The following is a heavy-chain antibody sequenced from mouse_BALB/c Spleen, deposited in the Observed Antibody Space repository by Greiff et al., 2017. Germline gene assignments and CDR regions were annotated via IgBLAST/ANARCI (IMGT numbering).Heavy chain of an antibody. CDR1: GYSITSDYA. J-gene: IGHJ4*01. CDR2: ISYSGST. D-gene: IGHD1-1*02. Sequence: VQLKQSGPGLVKPSQSLSLTCTVTGYSITSDYAWNWIRQFPGNKLEWMGYISYSGSTSYNPSLKSRISITRDTSKNQFFLQLNSVTTEDTATYYCAITMWAMDYWGQGTSVAVSS. V-gene: IGHV3-2*02. CDR3: AITMWAMDY.